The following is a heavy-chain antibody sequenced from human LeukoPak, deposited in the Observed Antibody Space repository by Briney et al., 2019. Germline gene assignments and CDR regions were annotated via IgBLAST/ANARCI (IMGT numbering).Heavy chain of an antibody. CDR3: AKDHMVLSYDFWSGYYSEYFDY. J-gene: IGHJ4*02. V-gene: IGHV3-48*01. CDR2: ISSSSSTI. Sequence: GGSLRLSCAASGFTFSSYSMNWVRQAPGKGLEWVSYISSSSSTIYYADSVKGRFTISRDNSKNTLYLQMNSLRAEDTAVYYCAKDHMVLSYDFWSGYYSEYFDYWGQGTLVTVSS. D-gene: IGHD3-3*01. CDR1: GFTFSSYS.